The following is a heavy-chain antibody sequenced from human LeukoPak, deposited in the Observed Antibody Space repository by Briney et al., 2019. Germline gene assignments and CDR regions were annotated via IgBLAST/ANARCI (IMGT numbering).Heavy chain of an antibody. CDR1: GGSISGTNW. Sequence: SETLSLTCGVSGGSISGTNWWSWVRQPPGQGLEWIGEISLAGQTNYNPSLNGRVTMSLDKSSNQLSLHLISVTAADTATYFCSRESGPFCPFGYWGQGTLVIVSS. V-gene: IGHV4/OR15-8*02. D-gene: IGHD1-26*01. CDR3: SRESGPFCPFGY. J-gene: IGHJ4*02. CDR2: ISLAGQT.